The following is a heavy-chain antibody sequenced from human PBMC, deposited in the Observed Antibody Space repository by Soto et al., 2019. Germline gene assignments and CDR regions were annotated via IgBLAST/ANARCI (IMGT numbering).Heavy chain of an antibody. CDR2: IIPIFGTA. V-gene: IGHV1-69*01. CDR1: GGTFSSYA. D-gene: IGHD1-26*01. Sequence: QVQLVQSGAEVKKPGSSVKVSCKASGGTFSSYAISWVRQAPGQGLEWMGGIIPIFGTANYAQKFQGRVMMTADESTSTAYMVLGSLRSEERAGYYCAGGGGVGATSLYYYYGMDVWGQGTTVTVSS. J-gene: IGHJ6*02. CDR3: AGGGGVGATSLYYYYGMDV.